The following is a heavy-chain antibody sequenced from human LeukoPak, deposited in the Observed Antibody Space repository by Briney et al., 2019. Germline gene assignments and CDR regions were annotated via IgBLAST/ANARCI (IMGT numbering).Heavy chain of an antibody. CDR3: ARHRDSSGYCDY. J-gene: IGHJ4*02. V-gene: IGHV4-59*08. CDR2: IYYSGST. D-gene: IGHD3-22*01. CDR1: GGSISSYY. Sequence: SETLSLTCTVSGGSISSYYWSWIRQPPGKGLEWIGYIYYSGSTNYNPSLKSRVTISVDTSKNQFSLKLSSVTAADTAVYYCARHRDSSGYCDYWGQGTLVTVSS.